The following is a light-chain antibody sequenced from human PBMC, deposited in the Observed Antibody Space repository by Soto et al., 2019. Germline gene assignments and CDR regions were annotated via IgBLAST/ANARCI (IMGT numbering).Light chain of an antibody. CDR3: GTWDTSLSGGV. Sequence: QSVLTQPPSVSAAPGQKVTISCSGSSSNIGENDVSWYQQFPGTAPKLLIYGNNKRPSGIPDRFSGSRSGTSATLGITGLQTGDEADYYCGTWDTSLSGGVFGGGTKLTDL. J-gene: IGLJ2*01. CDR2: GNN. CDR1: SSNIGEND. V-gene: IGLV1-51*01.